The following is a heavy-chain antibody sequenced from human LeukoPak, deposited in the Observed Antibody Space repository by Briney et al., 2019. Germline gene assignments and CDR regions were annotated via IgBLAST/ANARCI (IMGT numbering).Heavy chain of an antibody. CDR1: GGSISSYY. D-gene: IGHD3-22*01. CDR3: ARDNYDSGFDY. V-gene: IGHV4-59*01. J-gene: IGHJ4*02. CDR2: IYYSGST. Sequence: SETLSLTCTVAGGSISSYYWSWIRQPPGKGLEWIGYIYYSGSTNYNPSLKSRVTISVDTSKNQFSLKLSSVTAADTAVYYCARDNYDSGFDYWGQGTLVTVSS.